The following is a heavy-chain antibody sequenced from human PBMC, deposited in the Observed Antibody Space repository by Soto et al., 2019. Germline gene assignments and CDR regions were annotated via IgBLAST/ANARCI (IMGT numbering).Heavy chain of an antibody. CDR1: GFSLSTSGVG. CDR3: AHRVAFSTVTTKPYYFDY. D-gene: IGHD4-17*01. J-gene: IGHJ4*02. CDR2: IYWDDDK. V-gene: IGHV2-5*02. Sequence: QITLKESGPTLVKPTQTLTLTCTFSGFSLSTSGVGVGWIRQPPGKALEWLALIYWDDDKRYSPSLKSRLTITKDTSKNQVVLKMTNMDPVDTATYYCAHRVAFSTVTTKPYYFDYWGQGTLVTVSS.